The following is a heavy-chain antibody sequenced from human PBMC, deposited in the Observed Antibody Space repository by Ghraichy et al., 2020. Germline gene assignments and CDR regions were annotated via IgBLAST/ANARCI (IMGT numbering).Heavy chain of an antibody. D-gene: IGHD3-22*01. CDR1: GGSFSGYY. Sequence: SETLSLTCAVYGGSFSGYYWSWIRQPPGKGLEWIGEINHSGSTNYNPSLKSRVTISVDTSKNQFSLKLSSVTAADTAVYYCARETLPEYYYDSSGYYSYYFDYWGQGTLVTVSS. V-gene: IGHV4-34*01. CDR3: ARETLPEYYYDSSGYYSYYFDY. J-gene: IGHJ4*02. CDR2: INHSGST.